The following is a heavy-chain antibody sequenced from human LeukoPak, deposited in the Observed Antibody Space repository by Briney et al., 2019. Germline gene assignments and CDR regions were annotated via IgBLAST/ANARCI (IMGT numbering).Heavy chain of an antibody. CDR2: IYHSGST. CDR1: GGSISSSNR. V-gene: IGHV4-4*02. CDR3: ARYYGSGSYIWFDP. Sequence: PSETLSLTCAVSGGSISSSNRWSWVRQPPGKGLEWIGEIYHSGSTNYNPSFKSRVTISVDKSKNQFSLKLSSVTAADTAVYYCARYYGSGSYIWFDPWGQGTLVTVSS. J-gene: IGHJ5*02. D-gene: IGHD3-10*01.